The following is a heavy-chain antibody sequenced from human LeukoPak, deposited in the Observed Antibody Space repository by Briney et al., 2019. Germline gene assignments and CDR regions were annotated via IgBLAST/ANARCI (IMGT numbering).Heavy chain of an antibody. J-gene: IGHJ4*02. D-gene: IGHD4-23*01. CDR3: ARHPSWPDYGGTFDY. CDR2: IIPILGIA. CDR1: GGTFSSYA. Sequence: SVKVSCKASGGTFSSYAISWVRQAPGQGLEWMGRIIPILGIANYAQKFQGRVTITADKSTTTAYMELSSLRSEDTAVYYCARHPSWPDYGGTFDYWGQGTLVTVSS. V-gene: IGHV1-69*04.